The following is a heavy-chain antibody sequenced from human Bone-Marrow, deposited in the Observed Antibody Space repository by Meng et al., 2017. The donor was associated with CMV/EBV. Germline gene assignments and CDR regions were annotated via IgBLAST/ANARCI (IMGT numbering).Heavy chain of an antibody. CDR2: INEDGSEK. CDR1: GFTFSSYG. V-gene: IGHV3-7*01. Sequence: GESLKISCAASGFTFSSYGMHWVRQAPGKGLEWVANINEDGSEKFYVDSVRGRFTISRDKARNSLYLQMDSLRAEDTALYYCARYYDVFSGYLHYFDYWGQGTQVTVSS. D-gene: IGHD3-3*01. CDR3: ARYYDVFSGYLHYFDY. J-gene: IGHJ4*02.